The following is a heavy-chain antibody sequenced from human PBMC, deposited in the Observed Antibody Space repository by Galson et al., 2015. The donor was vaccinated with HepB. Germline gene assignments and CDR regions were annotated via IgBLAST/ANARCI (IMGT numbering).Heavy chain of an antibody. J-gene: IGHJ5*02. D-gene: IGHD5-18*01. CDR2: IYYTGST. V-gene: IGHV4-39*07. CDR3: ARALDAAMGNHFLNWVDP. Sequence: ETLSLTCTVSGGSITSSNYYWGWIRQPPGKGLEWIGSIYYTGSTYYNPSLKSRITISVDTSKKQFSLNLSSVTAADTAVYYCARALDAAMGNHFLNWVDPWGQGTLVTVSS. CDR1: GGSITSSNYY.